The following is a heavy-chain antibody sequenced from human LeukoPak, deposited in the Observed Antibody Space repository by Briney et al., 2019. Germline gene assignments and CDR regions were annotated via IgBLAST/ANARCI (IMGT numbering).Heavy chain of an antibody. CDR2: SYYSGST. CDR3: ARGPYWYFDL. CDR1: GGSITHYY. V-gene: IGHV4-59*08. J-gene: IGHJ2*01. Sequence: SETLSLTCTVSGGSITHYYWTWIRQPPGKTLEWIGYSYYSGSTYYNPSLKSRVTISVDTSKNQFSLKLSSVTAADTAVYYCARGPYWYFDLWGRGTLVTVSS.